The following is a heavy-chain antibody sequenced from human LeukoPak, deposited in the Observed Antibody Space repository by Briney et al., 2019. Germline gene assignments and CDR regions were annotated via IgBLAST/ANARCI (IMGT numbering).Heavy chain of an antibody. Sequence: GGSLRLSCAASGFTVSSNYMGWVRQAPGKGLEWVSVIYSGGSTYYADSVKGRFTISRDNSGNTLYLQMNSLRAEDTAVYYCARRYITGWHFDYWGQGTLVTVSS. CDR3: ARRYITGWHFDY. D-gene: IGHD6-19*01. V-gene: IGHV3-66*01. J-gene: IGHJ4*02. CDR2: IYSGGST. CDR1: GFTVSSNY.